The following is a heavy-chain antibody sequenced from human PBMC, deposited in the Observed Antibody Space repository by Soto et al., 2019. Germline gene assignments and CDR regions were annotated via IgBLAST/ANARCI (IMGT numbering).Heavy chain of an antibody. Sequence: QVQLVQSGAEVKKPGASVKVSCTASGYTFTSFDINWVRQATGQGLEWMGWMNPNSGKTGFAQKFQGRATMTRNISIHTAYMALSGLTSDDTAVYYCSRVAFPVTRGYWGQGSLVSVSS. J-gene: IGHJ4*02. CDR3: SRVAFPVTRGY. CDR1: GYTFTSFD. D-gene: IGHD4-17*01. V-gene: IGHV1-8*01. CDR2: MNPNSGKT.